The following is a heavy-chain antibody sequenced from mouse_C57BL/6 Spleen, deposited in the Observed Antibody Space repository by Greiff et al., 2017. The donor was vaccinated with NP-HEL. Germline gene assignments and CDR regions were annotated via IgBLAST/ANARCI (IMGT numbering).Heavy chain of an antibody. D-gene: IGHD4-1*01. CDR2: IYPGDGDT. J-gene: IGHJ2*01. CDR1: GYAFSSSW. CDR3: ARKDWDEGNFDY. V-gene: IGHV1-82*01. Sequence: QVQLQQSGPELVKPGASVKISCKASGYAFSSSWMNWVKQRPGKGLEWIGRIYPGDGDTNYNGKFKGKATLTADKSSSTAYMQLSSLTSEDSAVYFCARKDWDEGNFDYWGQGTTLTVSS.